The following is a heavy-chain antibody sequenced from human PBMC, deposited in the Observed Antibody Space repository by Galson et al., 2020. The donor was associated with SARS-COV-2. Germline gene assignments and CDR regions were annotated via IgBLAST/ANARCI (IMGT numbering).Heavy chain of an antibody. CDR3: AKDGDTAMGIGSGTDYYYGMDV. J-gene: IGHJ6*02. V-gene: IGHV3-33*06. CDR1: GFTFSSYG. Sequence: GGSLRLSCAASGFTFSSYGMHWVRQAPGKGLEWVAVIWYDGSNKYYADSVKGRFTISRDNSKNTLYLQMNSLRAEDTAVYYCAKDGDTAMGIGSGTDYYYGMDVWGQGTTVTVSS. CDR2: IWYDGSNK. D-gene: IGHD5-18*01.